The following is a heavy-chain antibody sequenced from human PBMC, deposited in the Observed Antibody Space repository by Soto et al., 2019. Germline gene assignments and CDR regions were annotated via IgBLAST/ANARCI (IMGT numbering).Heavy chain of an antibody. Sequence: GGSLRLSCAASGFTFSSYAMSWVRQAPGKGLEWVSAISGSGGSTYYADSVKGRFTISRDNAKNSLYLQMNSLRAEDTAVYYCARDMGVAGSFVWFDPWGQGTLVTVSS. J-gene: IGHJ5*02. CDR2: ISGSGGST. V-gene: IGHV3-23*01. D-gene: IGHD6-19*01. CDR1: GFTFSSYA. CDR3: ARDMGVAGSFVWFDP.